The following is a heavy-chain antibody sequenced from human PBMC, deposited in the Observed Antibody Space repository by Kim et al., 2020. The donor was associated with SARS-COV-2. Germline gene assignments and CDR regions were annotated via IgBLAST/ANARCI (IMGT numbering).Heavy chain of an antibody. CDR1: GFSFSDYQ. D-gene: IGHD3-9*01. J-gene: IGHJ6*02. V-gene: IGHV3-11*06. Sequence: GGSLRLSCGASGFSFSDYQMSWIRQAPGKGLEWVSNISSSSSYTNYADSVKGRFTISRDNAKNSLYLQMNSLRAEDTAIYYCARENYDILTGYYKEGDYYYYYGMDVWGQGTTVTVSS. CDR3: ARENYDILTGYYKEGDYYYYYGMDV. CDR2: ISSSSSYT.